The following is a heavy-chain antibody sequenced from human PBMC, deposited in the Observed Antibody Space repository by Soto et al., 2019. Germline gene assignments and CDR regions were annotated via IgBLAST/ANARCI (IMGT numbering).Heavy chain of an antibody. V-gene: IGHV3-23*01. CDR3: AKAGHDNGAFWSDY. CDR1: GFTFSSYA. Sequence: EVQLLESGGGLVQPGGSLRLSCAASGFTFSSYAMSWVRQAPGKGLEWVSAISGSGGSTYYADSVKGRLTISRDNSMNTLYLQINRLRAEDTAVYYCAKAGHDNGAFWSDYWGQGTLVTVSS. J-gene: IGHJ4*02. CDR2: ISGSGGST. D-gene: IGHD4-17*01.